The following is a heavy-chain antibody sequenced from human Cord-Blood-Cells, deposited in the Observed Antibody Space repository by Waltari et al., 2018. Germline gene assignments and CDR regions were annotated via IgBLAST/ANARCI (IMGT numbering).Heavy chain of an antibody. V-gene: IGHV4-38-2*01. J-gene: IGHJ4*02. Sequence: QVQLQESGPGLVKPSETLSLTCAVSGYSISSGYYWGWIRQPPGKGLEWIGSIYHSGSTYSNPSIKSRVTISVDTSKNQFSLKLSSVTAADTAVYYCARVFRRGSYYDYWGQGTLVTVSS. CDR2: IYHSGST. D-gene: IGHD1-26*01. CDR3: ARVFRRGSYYDY. CDR1: GYSISSGYY.